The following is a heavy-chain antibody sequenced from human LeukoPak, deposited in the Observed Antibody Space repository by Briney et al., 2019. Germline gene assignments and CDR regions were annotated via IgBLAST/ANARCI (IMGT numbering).Heavy chain of an antibody. V-gene: IGHV3-66*01. CDR3: ARGRYGDYFDY. J-gene: IGHJ4*02. Sequence: GGSLRLSCAASGFTVSSNYMSWVRQAPGKGLEWVSVIYCGGSTYYADSVKGRFTISRDNSKNTLYLQMNSLRAEDTAVYYCARGRYGDYFDYWGQGTLVTVSS. D-gene: IGHD4-17*01. CDR1: GFTVSSNY. CDR2: IYCGGST.